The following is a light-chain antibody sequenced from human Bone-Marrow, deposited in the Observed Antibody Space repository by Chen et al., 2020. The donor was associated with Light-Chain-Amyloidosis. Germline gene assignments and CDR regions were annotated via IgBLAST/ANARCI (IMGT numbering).Light chain of an antibody. J-gene: IGLJ3*02. CDR3: QVWDRSSDRPV. Sequence: SYVLTQPSSVSVAPGQTATIACGGNNIVSTSVHWYQQTPGQAPLLVVYDDSDRPSGIPERLSGSNSGNTATLTISRVAAGDEADYYCQVWDRSSDRPVFGGGTKLTVL. CDR1: NIVSTS. CDR2: DDS. V-gene: IGLV3-21*02.